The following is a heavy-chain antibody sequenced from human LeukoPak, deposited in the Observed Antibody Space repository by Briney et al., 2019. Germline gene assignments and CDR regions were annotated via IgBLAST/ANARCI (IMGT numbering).Heavy chain of an antibody. CDR2: ISYDGSNK. V-gene: IGHV3-30*01. D-gene: IGHD3-22*01. CDR1: GFTFSSYA. CDR3: ARDRRQYYYDSSGYYPGGY. J-gene: IGHJ4*02. Sequence: GSLRLSCAASGFTFSSYAMHWVRQAPGKGLEWVAVISYDGSNKYYADSVKGRFTISRDTSKNTLYLQMNSLRAEDTAVYYCARDRRQYYYDSSGYYPGGYWGQGTLVTVSS.